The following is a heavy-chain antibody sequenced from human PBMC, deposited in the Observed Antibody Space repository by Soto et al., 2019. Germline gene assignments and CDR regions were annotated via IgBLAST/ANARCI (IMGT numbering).Heavy chain of an antibody. V-gene: IGHV3-30-3*01. CDR3: ERATTRDAFDI. CDR1: GFTFSSYA. CDR2: ISYDGSNK. Sequence: PGGSLRLSCAASGFTFSSYAMHWVRQAPGKGLEWVAVISYDGSNKYYADSVKGRFTISRDNSKNTLYLQMNSLRAEDTAVYYCERATTRDAFDIWGQGSMVTVSS. D-gene: IGHD4-17*01. J-gene: IGHJ3*02.